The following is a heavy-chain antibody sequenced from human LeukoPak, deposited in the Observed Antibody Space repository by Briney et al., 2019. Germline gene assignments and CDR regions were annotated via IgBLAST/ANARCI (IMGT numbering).Heavy chain of an antibody. V-gene: IGHV4-4*07. D-gene: IGHD3-10*01. CDR1: GGSISSYY. CDR3: AXXXXXYYGSGSYYFDY. CDR2: IYTSGST. Sequence: SETLSLTCTVSGGSISSYYWSWIRQPAGKGLEWVGRIYTSGSTNYNPSLKSRVTMSVDTSKNQFSLKLSSVTAADTAVYYCAXXXXXYYGSGSYYFDYWGQGTLVTVSS. J-gene: IGHJ4*02.